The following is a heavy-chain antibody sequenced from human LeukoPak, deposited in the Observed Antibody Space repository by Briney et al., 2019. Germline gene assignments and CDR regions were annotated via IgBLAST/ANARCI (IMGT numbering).Heavy chain of an antibody. V-gene: IGHV3-30-3*01. CDR3: ARDPDDYVWGSYRYSRRLDY. J-gene: IGHJ4*02. Sequence: GGSLRLSCAASGFTFSSYAMHWVRQAPDKGLEWVAVISYDGSNKYYADSVKGRFTISRDNSKNTLYLQMNSLRAEDTAVYYCARDPDDYVWGSYRYSRRLDYWGQGTLVTVSS. CDR2: ISYDGSNK. D-gene: IGHD3-16*02. CDR1: GFTFSSYA.